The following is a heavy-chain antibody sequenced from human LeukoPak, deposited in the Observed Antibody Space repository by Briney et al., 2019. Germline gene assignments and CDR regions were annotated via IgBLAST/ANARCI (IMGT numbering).Heavy chain of an antibody. CDR2: ISYDGSNK. Sequence: PGGSLRLSCAASGFTLSSYAMHWVRQAPGKGLEWVAVISYDGSNKYYADSVKCRFTISRDNSKSTLYLQMNSLRAEDTAVYYCARDHSSSWFYYWGQGTLVTVSS. D-gene: IGHD6-13*01. CDR3: ARDHSSSWFYY. J-gene: IGHJ4*02. V-gene: IGHV3-30*04. CDR1: GFTLSSYA.